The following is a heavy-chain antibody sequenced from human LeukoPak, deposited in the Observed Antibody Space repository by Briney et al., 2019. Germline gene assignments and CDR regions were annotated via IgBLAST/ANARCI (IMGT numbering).Heavy chain of an antibody. V-gene: IGHV4-39*01. D-gene: IGHD2-2*01. J-gene: IGHJ4*02. CDR1: GGSISSSSYY. CDR3: ARHRAHIVVVPAASPFDY. Sequence: SETLSLTCTVSGGSISSSSYYWGWIRQPPGKGLEWIGSIYYSGSTYYTPSLKSRVTISVDTSKNQFSLKLSSVTAADTAVYYCARHRAHIVVVPAASPFDYWGQGTLVTVS. CDR2: IYYSGST.